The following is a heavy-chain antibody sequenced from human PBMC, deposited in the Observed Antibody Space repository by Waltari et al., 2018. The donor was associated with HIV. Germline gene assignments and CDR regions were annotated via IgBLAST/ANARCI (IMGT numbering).Heavy chain of an antibody. V-gene: IGHV4-39*07. CDR1: GGSVSGSRHY. Sequence: QLLLQESGPGLVKPSETLSLICTVSGGSVSGSRHYWGWIRQPPGRGLEWIGTIYYAGTTYYNPSLKSRVTMSVDPSKNHFSVKLTSVTAADTAVYFCARGVGNNWDLNWFHPWGQGTLVTVSS. D-gene: IGHD1-20*01. J-gene: IGHJ5*02. CDR2: IYYAGTT. CDR3: ARGVGNNWDLNWFHP.